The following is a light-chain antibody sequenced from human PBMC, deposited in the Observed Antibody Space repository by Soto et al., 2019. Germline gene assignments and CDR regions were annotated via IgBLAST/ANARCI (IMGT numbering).Light chain of an antibody. V-gene: IGKV1-9*01. CDR2: EES. CDR1: QAITNN. CDR3: QQVKTYPRT. Sequence: DIHLTQSPSSLSASVGDRVPITCRASQAITNNLAWYQQKPGNPPRLLIYEESTLHSGVPSRFSGRKSGTQFTLTIDSLQPEDFATYYCQQVKTYPRTFGGGTKVDI. J-gene: IGKJ4*01.